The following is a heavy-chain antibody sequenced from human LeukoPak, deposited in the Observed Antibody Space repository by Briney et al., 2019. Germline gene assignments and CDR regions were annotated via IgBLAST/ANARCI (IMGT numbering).Heavy chain of an antibody. V-gene: IGHV4-39*07. J-gene: IGHJ3*02. CDR2: IYYSGST. CDR3: ARVYGAGYDFRGAFDI. CDR1: GGSISSSSYY. D-gene: IGHD3-3*01. Sequence: SETLSLTCTVSGGSISSSSYYWGWIRQPPGKGLEWIGSIYYSGSTYYNPSLKSRVTISVDTSKNQFSLKLSSVTAADTAVYYCARVYGAGYDFRGAFDIWGQGTMVTVSS.